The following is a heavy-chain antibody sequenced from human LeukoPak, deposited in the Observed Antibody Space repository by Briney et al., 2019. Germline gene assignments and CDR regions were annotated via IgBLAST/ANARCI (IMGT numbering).Heavy chain of an antibody. Sequence: ASVKVSCKASGYTFTGYYMNWVRQAPGQGLEWMEWINPNSGRTNYAQNFQGRVTMTRDPSISTAYMELNSLTSNDTAVYYCARTREYSSSWYFPPFDPWGQGTLVTVSS. D-gene: IGHD6-13*01. CDR3: ARTREYSSSWYFPPFDP. J-gene: IGHJ5*02. CDR2: INPNSGRT. V-gene: IGHV1-2*02. CDR1: GYTFTGYY.